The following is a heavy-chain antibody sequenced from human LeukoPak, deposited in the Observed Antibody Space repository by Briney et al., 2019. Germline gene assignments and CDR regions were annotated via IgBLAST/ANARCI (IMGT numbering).Heavy chain of an antibody. Sequence: GGSLRLSCAASGFTFSSYSVIWARQAPGKGLEWVSYVSSSGTTTYYADSVKGRFTISRDNAKNSLYLQMNSLRAEDTAVYYCARDPGNYYGMDVWGQGTTVIVSS. J-gene: IGHJ6*02. V-gene: IGHV3-48*04. D-gene: IGHD2/OR15-2a*01. CDR2: VSSSGTTT. CDR3: ARDPGNYYGMDV. CDR1: GFTFSSYS.